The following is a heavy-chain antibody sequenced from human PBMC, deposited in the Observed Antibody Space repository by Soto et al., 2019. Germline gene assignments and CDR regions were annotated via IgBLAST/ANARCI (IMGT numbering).Heavy chain of an antibody. CDR3: ARDAGVLYHWNDGTPPDY. CDR1: GFTFSSYG. J-gene: IGHJ4*02. V-gene: IGHV3-33*01. Sequence: QVQLVESGGGVVQPGRSLRLSCAASGFTFSSYGMHWVRQAPGKGLEWVAVIWYDGSNKYYADSVKGRFTISRDNSKNTLYRQMHSLRAEDTAVYYCARDAGVLYHWNDGTPPDYWGQGTLVTVSS. CDR2: IWYDGSNK. D-gene: IGHD1-1*01.